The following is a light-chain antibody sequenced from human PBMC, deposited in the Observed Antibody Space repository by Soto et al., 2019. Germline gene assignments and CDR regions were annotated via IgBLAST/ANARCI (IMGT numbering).Light chain of an antibody. CDR1: SSDVGGYNY. Sequence: QSVLTQAASVSWSRGQSITISCTRTSSDVGGYNYVSWYQQQPGKDPKFMIYDVSNRPSGVSNRFSGSKSGNTASLTISGLQAEDEADYYCCSYTTSNTRQIVFGTGTKVTVL. CDR2: DVS. V-gene: IGLV2-14*01. CDR3: CSYTTSNTRQIV. J-gene: IGLJ1*01.